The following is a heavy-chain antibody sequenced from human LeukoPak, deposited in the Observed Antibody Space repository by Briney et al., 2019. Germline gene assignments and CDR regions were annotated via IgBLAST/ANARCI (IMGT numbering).Heavy chain of an antibody. V-gene: IGHV1-2*02. Sequence: SLKLSCKASVYTLTADYMHWVRQAPGQGLEWMGWINPNSGGTNYAQKFQGRVTMTRDTSISTAYMELSRLRSDDTAVYYCARERLWGNWFDPWGQGTLVTVSS. J-gene: IGHJ5*02. CDR1: VYTLTADY. CDR3: ARERLWGNWFDP. CDR2: INPNSGGT. D-gene: IGHD2-21*01.